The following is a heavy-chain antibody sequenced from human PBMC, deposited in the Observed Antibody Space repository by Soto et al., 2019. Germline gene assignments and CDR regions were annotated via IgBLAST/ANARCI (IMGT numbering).Heavy chain of an antibody. J-gene: IGHJ4*02. CDR1: GGSISSGGYY. CDR3: ARGGSSSTYQFDY. D-gene: IGHD6-6*01. V-gene: IGHV4-31*03. CDR2: IYYSGST. Sequence: PSETLSLTCTVSGGSISSGGYYWSWIRQHPGKGLEWIGYIYYSGSTYYNPSLKSRVTISVDTSENQFSLKLSSVTAADTAVYYCARGGSSSTYQFDYWGQGTLVTVSS.